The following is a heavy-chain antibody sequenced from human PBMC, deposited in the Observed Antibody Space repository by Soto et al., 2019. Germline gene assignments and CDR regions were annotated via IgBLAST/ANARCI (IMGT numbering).Heavy chain of an antibody. V-gene: IGHV3-74*01. CDR2: INSDGSST. CDR1: GFTFSTYN. J-gene: IGHJ6*02. D-gene: IGHD3-10*01. Sequence: GGSLRLSCGASGFTFSTYNMHWVRQGPGKGLVWVSRINSDGSSTRYADSVKGRFTISRDNSKNTLYLQMNSLRAEDTAVYYCARDMVRGMDVWGQGTTVTV. CDR3: ARDMVRGMDV.